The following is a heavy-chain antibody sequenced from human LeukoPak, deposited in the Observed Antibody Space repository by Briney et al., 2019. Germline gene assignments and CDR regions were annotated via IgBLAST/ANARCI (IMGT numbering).Heavy chain of an antibody. Sequence: SVKVSCKASGGTFSSYAISWVRQAPGQGLEWMGGIIPTFGTANYAQKFQGRVTITADKSTSTAYMELRSLRSDDTAVYYCAREAYYYYYMDVWGKGTTVTISS. CDR2: IIPTFGTA. V-gene: IGHV1-69*06. J-gene: IGHJ6*03. CDR1: GGTFSSYA. CDR3: AREAYYYYYMDV.